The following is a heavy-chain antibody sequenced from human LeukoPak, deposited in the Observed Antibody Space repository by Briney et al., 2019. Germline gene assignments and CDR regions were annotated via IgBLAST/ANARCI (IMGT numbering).Heavy chain of an antibody. CDR1: GGSISSYY. CDR3: ARGYYDILTGYRAHPRFDP. J-gene: IGHJ5*02. D-gene: IGHD3-9*01. V-gene: IGHV4-59*01. CDR2: IYYSGST. Sequence: SETLSLTCTVSGGSISSYYWSWIRQPPGKGLEWIGYIYYSGSTNYNPSLKSRVTIPVDTSKNQFSLKLSSVTAADTAVYYCARGYYDILTGYRAHPRFDPWGQGTLVTVSS.